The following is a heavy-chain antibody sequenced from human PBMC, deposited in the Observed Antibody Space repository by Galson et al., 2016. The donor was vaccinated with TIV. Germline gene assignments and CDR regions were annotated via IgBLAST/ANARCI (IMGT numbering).Heavy chain of an antibody. CDR1: GFSITNYG. J-gene: IGHJ4*02. D-gene: IGHD2-8*02. Sequence: SLRLSCAASGFSITNYGIHWVRQSPGRGLEAVGILRYNGNSNYYLESVKGRFTMSRDTSKNTVYLEMNSLRTEDTAVYYCVRDICTSVDCDPFDYWGQRTQVTVSS. CDR3: VRDICTSVDCDPFDY. CDR2: LRYNGNSN. V-gene: IGHV3-30*19.